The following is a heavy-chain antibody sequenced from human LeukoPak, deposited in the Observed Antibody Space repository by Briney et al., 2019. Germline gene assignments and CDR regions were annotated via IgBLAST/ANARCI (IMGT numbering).Heavy chain of an antibody. J-gene: IGHJ3*02. V-gene: IGHV3-11*01. CDR2: ISSSGSTI. CDR1: GFTFSDYY. Sequence: GGSLRLSCAASGFTFSDYYMSWIRQAPGKGLEWVSYISSSGSTIYYADSVKGRFTISRDSAKNSLYLQMNSLRAEDTAVYYCAREPYYYDSSGYGNAFDIWGQGTMVTVSS. D-gene: IGHD3-22*01. CDR3: AREPYYYDSSGYGNAFDI.